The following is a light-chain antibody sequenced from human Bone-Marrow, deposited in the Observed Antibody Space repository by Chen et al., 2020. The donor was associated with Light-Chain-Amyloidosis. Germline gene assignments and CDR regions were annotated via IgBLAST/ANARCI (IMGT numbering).Light chain of an antibody. CDR1: SSNIGAGYD. J-gene: IGLJ2*01. Sequence: QSVLTQPPSVSGAPGQRVTISCTGTSSNIGAGYDVHWYQQLPGAAPQLLISANTNRPAGVPDRFSGSTSGTSASLAITGLQADDEADYYCQSYDSKLDVVFGGGTKETVL. V-gene: IGLV1-40*01. CDR3: QSYDSKLDVV. CDR2: ANT.